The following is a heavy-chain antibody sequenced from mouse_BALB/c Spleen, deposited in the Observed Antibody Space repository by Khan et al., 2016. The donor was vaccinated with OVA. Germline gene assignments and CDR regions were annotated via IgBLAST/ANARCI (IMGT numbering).Heavy chain of an antibody. CDR2: IWGGGGT. D-gene: IGHD2-14*01. Sequence: QVQLKESGPGLVAPSQSLFITCTVSGFSLSRYNIHWVRQPPGKGLEWLGMIWGGGGTDYNSTLKSRLSISKDNSKSQVFLKMNSLQTDDSAMYXCARAYYRYDGYYAMDYWGQGTSVTVSS. V-gene: IGHV2-6-4*01. CDR3: ARAYYRYDGYYAMDY. J-gene: IGHJ4*01. CDR1: GFSLSRYN.